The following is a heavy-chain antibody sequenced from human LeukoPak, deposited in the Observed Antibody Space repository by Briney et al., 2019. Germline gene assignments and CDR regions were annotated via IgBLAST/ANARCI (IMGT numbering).Heavy chain of an antibody. V-gene: IGHV3-7*01. D-gene: IGHD5-24*01. J-gene: IGHJ1*01. CDR1: GFTFSGYW. CDR3: ADGYGLFHH. Sequence: GGSLRLSCAASGFTFSGYWMSWVRQAPGKGLEWVANLKKDGSEKYYADSVKGRFTISRDNAKKSLCLQMSSLRAEDTAVYYCADGYGLFHHCGQGTLVTVAS. CDR2: LKKDGSEK.